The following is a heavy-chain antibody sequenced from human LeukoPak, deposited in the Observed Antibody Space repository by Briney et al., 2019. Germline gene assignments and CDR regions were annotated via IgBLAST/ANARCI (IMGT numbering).Heavy chain of an antibody. CDR2: IYTSGST. V-gene: IGHV4-4*09. Sequence: PETLSLTCTVSGGSLTGYYWSWIRQPPGKGLEWIGYIYTSGSTNYNPSLKSRVTISVDTSKNQCSLKLCSVTAADTAVYYCERHFSIVDKGYAFDIWGQGTMVTVSS. J-gene: IGHJ3*02. CDR1: GGSLTGYY. CDR3: ERHFSIVDKGYAFDI. D-gene: IGHD3-22*01.